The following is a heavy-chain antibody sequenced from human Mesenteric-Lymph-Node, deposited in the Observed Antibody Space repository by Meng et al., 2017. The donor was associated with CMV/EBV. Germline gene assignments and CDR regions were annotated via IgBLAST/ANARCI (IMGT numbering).Heavy chain of an antibody. CDR2: ISSSSSYI. Sequence: GESLKISCAASGFTFSSYSMNWVRQAPGKGLEWVSSISSSSSYIYYADSVKGRFTISRDNAKNSLYLQMNSLRAEDTAVYYCARNENSGSLNWFDPWDQGTLVTVSS. J-gene: IGHJ5*02. D-gene: IGHD3-10*01. V-gene: IGHV3-21*01. CDR3: ARNENSGSLNWFDP. CDR1: GFTFSSYS.